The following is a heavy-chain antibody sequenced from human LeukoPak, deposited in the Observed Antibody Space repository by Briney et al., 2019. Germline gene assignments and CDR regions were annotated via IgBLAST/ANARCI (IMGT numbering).Heavy chain of an antibody. D-gene: IGHD2-2*02. J-gene: IGHJ6*03. CDR1: GYSFTSYW. Sequence: GESLKISCKGSGYSFTSYWIVWVRQMPGKGLEWMGIIYPGDSDTRYSPSFQGQVTISADKSISTAYLQWSSLKASDTAMYYCARHVDDIVVVPAAIRGYYYYYMDVWGKGTTVTVSS. CDR3: ARHVDDIVVVPAAIRGYYYYYMDV. V-gene: IGHV5-51*01. CDR2: IYPGDSDT.